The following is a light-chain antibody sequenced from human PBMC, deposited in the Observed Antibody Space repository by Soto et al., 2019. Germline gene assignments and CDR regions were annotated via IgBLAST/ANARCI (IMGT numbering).Light chain of an antibody. Sequence: DIQMTQSPSSVSASVGDRVTITCRASQSVSTWLAWYQQKPGKAPKLLIYVASNLQTGVPSRFSGSGSDTDFTLTISSLQPEDSATYFCQQASSFPITFGQGTRLEIK. CDR3: QQASSFPIT. CDR2: VAS. CDR1: QSVSTW. V-gene: IGKV1-12*01. J-gene: IGKJ5*01.